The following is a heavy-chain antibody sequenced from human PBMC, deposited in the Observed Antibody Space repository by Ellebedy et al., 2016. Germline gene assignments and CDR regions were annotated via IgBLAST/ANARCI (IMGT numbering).Heavy chain of an antibody. Sequence: GGSLRLSXAASGFTFNTYAMSWVRQAPGEGLEWVSTLSGSGPKTYYADSVQGRFTISRDNSKSTLYPQMNSLRAEDTAVYYCAKHETDGDYYFDLWGRGTLVTVSS. CDR3: AKHETDGDYYFDL. D-gene: IGHD2-21*01. J-gene: IGHJ2*01. CDR1: GFTFNTYA. CDR2: LSGSGPKT. V-gene: IGHV3-23*01.